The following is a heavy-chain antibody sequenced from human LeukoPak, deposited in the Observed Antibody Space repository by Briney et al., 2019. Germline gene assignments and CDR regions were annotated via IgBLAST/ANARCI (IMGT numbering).Heavy chain of an antibody. J-gene: IGHJ5*02. Sequence: PGGSLRLSCAASGFTFSSYAMSWVRQAPGKGLEWVSAISGSGGSTYYADSVKGRFTISRDNSKNTLYLQMNSLRAEDTAIYYCAKGLVVYATGPWWFDPWGQGTLVTVSS. D-gene: IGHD2-8*02. CDR1: GFTFSSYA. CDR2: ISGSGGST. CDR3: AKGLVVYATGPWWFDP. V-gene: IGHV3-23*01.